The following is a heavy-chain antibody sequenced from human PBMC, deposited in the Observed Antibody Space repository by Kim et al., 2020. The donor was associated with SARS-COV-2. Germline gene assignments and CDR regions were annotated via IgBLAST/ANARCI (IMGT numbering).Heavy chain of an antibody. J-gene: IGHJ6*02. D-gene: IGHD6-13*01. CDR3: AKDSPQLVKTKYYYYYGMDV. CDR1: GFTFSSYA. V-gene: IGHV3-23*01. CDR2: ISGSGGST. Sequence: GGSLRLSCAASGFTFSSYAMSWVRQAPGKGLEWVSAISGSGGSTYYADSVKGRFTISRDNSKNTLYLQMNSLRAEDTAVYYCAKDSPQLVKTKYYYYYGMDVWGQGTTVTVSS.